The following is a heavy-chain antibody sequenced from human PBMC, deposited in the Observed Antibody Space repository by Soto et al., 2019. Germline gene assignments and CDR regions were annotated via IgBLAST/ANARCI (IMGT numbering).Heavy chain of an antibody. CDR3: ARDQEAGSFFPYYYGMDV. D-gene: IGHD6-13*01. V-gene: IGHV3-48*03. CDR1: GITFSSYE. J-gene: IGHJ6*02. Sequence: GGSLRLSCATSGITFSSYEMNWVRQAPGKGLEWVSYISSSGSTIYYADSVKGRFTISRDNAKNSLYLQMDGLRAEDTAVYYCARDQEAGSFFPYYYGMDVWGQGTTVTVSS. CDR2: ISSSGSTI.